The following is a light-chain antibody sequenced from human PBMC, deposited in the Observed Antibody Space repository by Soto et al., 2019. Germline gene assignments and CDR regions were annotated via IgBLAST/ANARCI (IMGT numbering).Light chain of an antibody. CDR3: QQCRNWPLT. J-gene: IGKJ4*01. V-gene: IGKV3-15*01. CDR2: DAS. Sequence: EIVMTQSPATLSVSPGEGATLSCKAGQNVYNNLAWYQQRPGQPPRLLIYDASTRATGISARFSGSGYGTEFTLTISRLQSEDFEVYFCQQCRNWPLTFGGGTKVEIK. CDR1: QNVYNN.